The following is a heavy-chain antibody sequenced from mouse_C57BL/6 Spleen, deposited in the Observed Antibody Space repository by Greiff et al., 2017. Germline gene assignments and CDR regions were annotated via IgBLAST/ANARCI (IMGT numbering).Heavy chain of an antibody. CDR2: ISSGGDYI. V-gene: IGHV5-9-1*02. Sequence: EVKVVESGEGLVKPGGSLKLSCAASGFTFSSYAMSWVRQTPEKRLEWVAYISSGGDYIYYADTVKGRFTISRDNARNTLYLQMSSLKSEDTAMYYCTRDAYGSSYDYWGQGTTLTVSS. J-gene: IGHJ2*01. D-gene: IGHD1-1*01. CDR1: GFTFSSYA. CDR3: TRDAYGSSYDY.